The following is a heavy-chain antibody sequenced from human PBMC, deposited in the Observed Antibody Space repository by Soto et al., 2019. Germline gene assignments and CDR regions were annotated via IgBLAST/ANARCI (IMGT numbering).Heavy chain of an antibody. Sequence: GGSLRLSCAASGFTFSSYAMHWVRQAPGKGLEWVAVISYDGSNKYYADSVKGRFTISRDNSKNTLYLQMNSLRAEDTAVYYCARDPWRTVAGTGYFDYWGQGTLVTVSS. CDR2: ISYDGSNK. J-gene: IGHJ4*02. D-gene: IGHD6-19*01. CDR1: GFTFSSYA. V-gene: IGHV3-30-3*01. CDR3: ARDPWRTVAGTGYFDY.